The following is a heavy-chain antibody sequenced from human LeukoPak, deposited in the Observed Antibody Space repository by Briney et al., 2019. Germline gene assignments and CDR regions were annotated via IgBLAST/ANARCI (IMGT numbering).Heavy chain of an antibody. D-gene: IGHD3-16*01. CDR1: GYTFTMYY. CDR2: INPSDGAT. CDR3: AREEKGGRSGSLGGLFASYYTYYYMDV. Sequence: ASVKVSCKASGYTFTMYYIHWVRQAPGQGLEWMGMINPSDGATTYAQRFQGRVTMTRDMSTTTVYIDLRSLRSDDTAVYFCAREEKGGRSGSLGGLFASYYTYYYMDVWGRGTTVTVSS. J-gene: IGHJ6*03. V-gene: IGHV1-46*01.